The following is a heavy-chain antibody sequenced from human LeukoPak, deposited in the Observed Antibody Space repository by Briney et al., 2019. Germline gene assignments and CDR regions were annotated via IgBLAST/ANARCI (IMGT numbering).Heavy chain of an antibody. J-gene: IGHJ4*02. CDR3: VRRTGDCFDY. D-gene: IGHD7-27*01. CDR1: GFIFSNSN. CDR2: ISSGSSYI. V-gene: IGHV3-21*01. Sequence: GGSLRLSCAASGFIFSNSNINWVRQAPGKGLEWVSSISSGSSYISYADSVKGRFTISRDNAKTSLYLQMNSLRAEDTAVYYCVRRTGDCFDYWGQGTLVTVSS.